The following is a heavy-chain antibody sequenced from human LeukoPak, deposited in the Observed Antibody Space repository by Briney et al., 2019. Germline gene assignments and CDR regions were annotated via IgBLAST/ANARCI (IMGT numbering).Heavy chain of an antibody. J-gene: IGHJ4*02. CDR3: TTDRRYCSGGTCYYDRNY. CDR1: GFTFSSYA. Sequence: GGSLRLSCAASGFTFSSYAMSWVRQAPGKGLEWVSAISGSGGSTNYADSVKGRFTISRDNSKNTLYLQMNSLRAEDTAVYYCTTDRRYCSGGTCYYDRNYWGQGTLVTVSS. CDR2: ISGSGGST. V-gene: IGHV3-23*01. D-gene: IGHD2-15*01.